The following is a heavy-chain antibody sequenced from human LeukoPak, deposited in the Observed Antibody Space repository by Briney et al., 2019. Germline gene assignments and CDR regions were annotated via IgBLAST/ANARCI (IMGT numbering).Heavy chain of an antibody. V-gene: IGHV1-24*01. Sequence: ASVKVSCKVSGYTLTELSMHWVRQAPGKGLEWMGGFDPEDGETIYAQKFQGRVTMTEDTSTDTAYMELSSLRSEDTAVYYCATAGPYYYDSSGEKLVGVWGQGTLVTVSS. D-gene: IGHD3-22*01. J-gene: IGHJ4*02. CDR1: GYTLTELS. CDR2: FDPEDGET. CDR3: ATAGPYYYDSSGEKLVGV.